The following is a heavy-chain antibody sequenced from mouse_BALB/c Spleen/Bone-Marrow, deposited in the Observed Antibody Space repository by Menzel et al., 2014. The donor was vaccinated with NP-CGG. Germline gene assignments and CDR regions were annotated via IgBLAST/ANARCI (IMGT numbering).Heavy chain of an antibody. J-gene: IGHJ4*01. V-gene: IGHV7-3*02. CDR1: GFTFTDYY. Sequence: EVMLVESGGGLVQPGGSLRLSCATSGFTFTDYYMSWVRQPPGKALEWLGFIRNKANGYTTEYSASVKGRFTISRDNSQSILYLLMNTLRAEDSATYYCARDDYYAMDYWGQGTSVTVSS. CDR2: IRNKANGYTT. CDR3: ARDDYYAMDY.